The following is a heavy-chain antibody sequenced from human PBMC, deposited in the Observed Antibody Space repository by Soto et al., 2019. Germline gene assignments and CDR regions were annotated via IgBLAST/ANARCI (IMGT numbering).Heavy chain of an antibody. Sequence: PGGSLRLSCAASGFTFSSYGMHWVRQAPGKGLEWVAIISYDGSDKYYADSVKGRLTISRDNSKNTLYLQMNSLTTEDTAVYYCAKDNPAVHYWGQGTLVTVSS. J-gene: IGHJ4*02. V-gene: IGHV3-30*18. CDR1: GFTFSSYG. CDR3: AKDNPAVHY. CDR2: ISYDGSDK.